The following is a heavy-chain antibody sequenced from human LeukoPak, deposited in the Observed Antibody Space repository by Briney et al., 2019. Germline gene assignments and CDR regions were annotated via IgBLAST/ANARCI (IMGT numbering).Heavy chain of an antibody. CDR2: ISSSSSYI. Sequence: PGGSLRLSCAASGFTFSSYSMNWVRQAPGKGLEWVSSISSSSSYIYYADSVKGRFTISRDNAKNSLYLQMNSLRAEDTAVYYCARESMELVRFDFWGQGTLVTVSS. J-gene: IGHJ4*02. V-gene: IGHV3-21*01. D-gene: IGHD6-13*01. CDR1: GFTFSSYS. CDR3: ARESMELVRFDF.